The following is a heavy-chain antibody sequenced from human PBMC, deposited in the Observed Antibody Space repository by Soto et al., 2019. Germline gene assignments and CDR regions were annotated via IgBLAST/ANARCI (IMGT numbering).Heavy chain of an antibody. CDR1: GFTVSNYR. Sequence: GGSLRLSCAASGFTVSNYRMNWVRQAPGKGLVWVSHIKSDGTTSYADSVEGRFTVSRDDAKNTFYLQMNSLRAEDTAVYYCAKDXGEEGLKFLEWFGGMDVWGHGTTVTVSS. CDR2: IKSDGTT. D-gene: IGHD3-3*01. V-gene: IGHV3-74*01. CDR3: AKDXGEEGLKFLEWFGGMDV. J-gene: IGHJ6*02.